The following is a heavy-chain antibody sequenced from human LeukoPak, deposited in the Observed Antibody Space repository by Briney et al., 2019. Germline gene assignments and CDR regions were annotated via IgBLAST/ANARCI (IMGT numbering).Heavy chain of an antibody. D-gene: IGHD6-13*01. CDR3: ARAGGHSSPAGS. J-gene: IGHJ5*02. Sequence: GGSLRLSCAASGFTFSSYAMSWVRQAPGKGLEWVSSISSSSSYIYYADSVKGRFTISRDNAKNSLYLQMNSLRAEDTAVYYCARAGGHSSPAGSWAQGTLVTVSS. V-gene: IGHV3-21*01. CDR2: ISSSSSYI. CDR1: GFTFSSYA.